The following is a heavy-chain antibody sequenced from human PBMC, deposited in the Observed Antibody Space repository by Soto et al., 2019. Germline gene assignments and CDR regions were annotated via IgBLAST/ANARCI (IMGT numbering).Heavy chain of an antibody. J-gene: IGHJ5*02. Sequence: SETLSLTCTVSGGSIRDSNYYWGWIRQPPGKGLEWIGSINYGGSTNYNPSLKSRVTISVDTSKNQFSLKPSSVTAADTAVYYCARGPPPTYGSGSYYNRGVSWFDPWGQGTLVTVSS. D-gene: IGHD3-10*01. CDR3: ARGPPPTYGSGSYYNRGVSWFDP. CDR2: INYGGST. CDR1: GGSIRDSNYY. V-gene: IGHV4-39*07.